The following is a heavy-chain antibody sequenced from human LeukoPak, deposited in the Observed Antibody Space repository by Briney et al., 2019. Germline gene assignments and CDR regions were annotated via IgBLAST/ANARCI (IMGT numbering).Heavy chain of an antibody. CDR3: ARGTLSSSSWPLHYHYYYGMDV. CDR2: INHSGST. Sequence: SETLSLTCAVYGGSFSGYYWSWIRQPPGKGLEWIGEINHSGSTNYNPSLKSRVTISVDTSKNQFSLKLSSVTAADTAVYYCARGTLSSSSWPLHYHYYYGMDVWGQGTTVTVSS. CDR1: GGSFSGYY. D-gene: IGHD6-13*01. V-gene: IGHV4-34*01. J-gene: IGHJ6*02.